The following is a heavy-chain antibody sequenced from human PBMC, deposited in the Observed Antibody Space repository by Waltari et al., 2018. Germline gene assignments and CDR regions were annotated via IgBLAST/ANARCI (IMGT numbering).Heavy chain of an antibody. D-gene: IGHD3-3*01. Sequence: QVQLQESGPGLVKPSETLSLTCTVSGYSISSGYYWGWIRQHPGKGLEWIGSIYHSGSTYYNPSLKSRVTISVDTSKNQFSLKLSSVTAADTAVYYCARSGRRTIFGVVMSYFDYWGQGTLVTVSS. CDR3: ARSGRRTIFGVVMSYFDY. V-gene: IGHV4-38-2*02. CDR1: GYSISSGYY. CDR2: IYHSGST. J-gene: IGHJ4*02.